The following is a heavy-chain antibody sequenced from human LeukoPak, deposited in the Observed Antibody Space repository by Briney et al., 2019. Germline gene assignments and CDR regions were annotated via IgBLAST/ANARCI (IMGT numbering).Heavy chain of an antibody. CDR1: GDSVSRSDSY. J-gene: IGHJ1*01. Sequence: SETLSLTCSVSGDSVSRSDSYWDWIRQPQGKGLEWIGTIYYSGRTYYSPSLKSRVTMSVDPSNNRFSLNLRSVTAADTALYYCARRRYYDGSGYLEWGQGTLLSVSS. D-gene: IGHD3-22*01. V-gene: IGHV4-39*01. CDR3: ARRRYYDGSGYLE. CDR2: IYYSGRT.